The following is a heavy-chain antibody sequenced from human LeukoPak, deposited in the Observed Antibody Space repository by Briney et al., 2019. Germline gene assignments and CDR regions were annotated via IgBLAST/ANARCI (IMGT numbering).Heavy chain of an antibody. D-gene: IGHD1-20*01. CDR1: GFTFSTYW. J-gene: IGHJ4*02. V-gene: IGHV3-7*05. CDR3: ARYYNWNSLDY. Sequence: PGGSLRLSCADSGFTFSTYWMSWVRQAPGKGLEWVANIKQDGSEKYYVDSAKGRFTISRDNAKNSLYLQMNSLRAEDTAVYYCARYYNWNSLDYWGQGTLVTVSS. CDR2: IKQDGSEK.